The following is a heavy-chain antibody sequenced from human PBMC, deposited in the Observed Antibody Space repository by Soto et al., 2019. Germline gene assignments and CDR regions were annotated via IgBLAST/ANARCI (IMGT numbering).Heavy chain of an antibody. CDR1: GFTFSNYA. V-gene: IGHV3-23*01. J-gene: IGHJ5*02. CDR2: ISATGGST. D-gene: IGHD2-2*01. Sequence: PGGSLRLSFAASGFTFSNYAMSWVRQAPGKGLEWVSGISATGGSTYYADSVKGRFTISRDNSRNTLYLQMNSLRAEDTAFYYCEKGGYCTSISCPRWFDPWGQGTLVTVSS. CDR3: EKGGYCTSISCPRWFDP.